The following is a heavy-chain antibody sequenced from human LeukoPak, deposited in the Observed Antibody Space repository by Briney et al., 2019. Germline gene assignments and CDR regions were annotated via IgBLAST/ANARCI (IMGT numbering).Heavy chain of an antibody. V-gene: IGHV1-2*02. D-gene: IGHD3-10*01. J-gene: IGHJ4*02. Sequence: ASVKVSCKTSGYIFTDYYMHWVRQAPGQGLEWMGWINPNSGGTNYAQKSQGRVTMTRDTSISTAYMELSRLRSDDTAVYYCARVRRLLWFGELSFGYWGQGTLVTVSS. CDR2: INPNSGGT. CDR1: GYIFTDYY. CDR3: ARVRRLLWFGELSFGY.